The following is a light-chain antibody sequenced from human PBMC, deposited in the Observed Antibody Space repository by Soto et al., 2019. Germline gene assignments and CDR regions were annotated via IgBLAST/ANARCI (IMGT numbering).Light chain of an antibody. CDR2: DAS. CDR1: QSISSW. Sequence: DIQMTQSPSTLSASVGDRVTITCRASQSISSWLAWYQQKPGKAPKLLIYDASSLESGVPSRFSGSGSGTEFTLTISSLQPDDFATYYCQHYNSYSEAFGQGTNVDIK. V-gene: IGKV1-5*01. J-gene: IGKJ1*01. CDR3: QHYNSYSEA.